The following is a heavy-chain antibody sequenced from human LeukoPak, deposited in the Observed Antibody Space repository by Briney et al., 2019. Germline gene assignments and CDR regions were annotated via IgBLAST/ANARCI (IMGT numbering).Heavy chain of an antibody. V-gene: IGHV3-30*04. CDR2: ISPDGHGK. Sequence: GGSLRLSCAASRFTFRSYAMHWVRQAPGKGLEWVAVISPDGHGKYYADSVQGRFTISRDNSKNTLYLQMDSLRVEDTAVYYCARVLGQLPPRWGQGTLVTVSA. J-gene: IGHJ4*02. CDR1: RFTFRSYA. D-gene: IGHD6-6*01. CDR3: ARVLGQLPPR.